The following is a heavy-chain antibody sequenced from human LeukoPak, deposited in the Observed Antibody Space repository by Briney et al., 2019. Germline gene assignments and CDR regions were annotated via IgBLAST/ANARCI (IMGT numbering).Heavy chain of an antibody. V-gene: IGHV4-34*01. CDR1: GGSFSGYY. CDR2: INHSGST. CDR3: ARVSSGSGRGGFDY. D-gene: IGHD3-10*01. Sequence: SETLSLTCAVYGGSFSGYYWSWIRQPPGKGLEWIGEINHSGSTNYNPSLRSRVTISVDTSKNQFSLKLSSVTAADTAVYYCARVSSGSGRGGFDYWGQGTLVTVSS. J-gene: IGHJ4*02.